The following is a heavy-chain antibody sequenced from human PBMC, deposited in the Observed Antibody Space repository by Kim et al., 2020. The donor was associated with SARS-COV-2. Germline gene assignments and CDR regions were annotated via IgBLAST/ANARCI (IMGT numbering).Heavy chain of an antibody. J-gene: IGHJ4*02. Sequence: NYNPSLKSRVTISVDTSKNQFSLKLSSVTAADTAVYYCASGAGYGSGSYYWGQGTLVTVSS. V-gene: IGHV4-34*01. D-gene: IGHD3-10*01. CDR3: ASGAGYGSGSYY.